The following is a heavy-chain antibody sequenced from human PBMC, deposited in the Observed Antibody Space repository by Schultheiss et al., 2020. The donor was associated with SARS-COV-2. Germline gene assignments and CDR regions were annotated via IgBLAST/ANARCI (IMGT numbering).Heavy chain of an antibody. Sequence: ASVKVSCKASGYTFTGYYMHWVRQAPGQGLEWMGWINPNSGGTNYAQKFQGRVTMTRDTSISTAYMELSRLRSGDTAVYYCAREGPLATHWYFDLWGRGTLVTAPQ. D-gene: IGHD3-3*02. J-gene: IGHJ2*01. V-gene: IGHV1-2*02. CDR2: INPNSGGT. CDR3: AREGPLATHWYFDL. CDR1: GYTFTGYY.